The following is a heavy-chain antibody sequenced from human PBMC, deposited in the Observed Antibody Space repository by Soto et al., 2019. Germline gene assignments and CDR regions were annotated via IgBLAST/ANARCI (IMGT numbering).Heavy chain of an antibody. Sequence: GESLKISCKGSGYSFTSYWIGWVRQMPGKGLEWMGIIYPGDSDTRYSPSFQGQVTISADKSISTAYLQWSSLKASDTAMYYCARRGGIDGYTAEYYYVMDVWGQGTTVTVYS. J-gene: IGHJ6*02. D-gene: IGHD1-26*01. CDR1: GYSFTSYW. CDR3: ARRGGIDGYTAEYYYVMDV. CDR2: IYPGDSDT. V-gene: IGHV5-51*01.